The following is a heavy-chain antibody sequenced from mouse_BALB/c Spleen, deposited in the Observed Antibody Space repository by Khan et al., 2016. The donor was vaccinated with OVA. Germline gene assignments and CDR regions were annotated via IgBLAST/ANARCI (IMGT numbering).Heavy chain of an antibody. Sequence: QVQLKQSGPGLVAPSQSLSITCNVSGFSLTSYGVHWVRQPPGKGLEWLGVIWAGGSTNYNSDLMSRQSIRTHNSKSHVFLKMNSLQTDDTAMYSCARLEDIWGQGTTLTVSS. D-gene: IGHD1-3*01. V-gene: IGHV2-9*02. J-gene: IGHJ2*01. CDR2: IWAGGST. CDR3: ARLEDI. CDR1: GFSLTSYG.